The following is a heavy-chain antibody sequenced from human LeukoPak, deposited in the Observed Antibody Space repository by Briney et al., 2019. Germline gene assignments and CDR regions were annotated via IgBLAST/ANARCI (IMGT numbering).Heavy chain of an antibody. Sequence: GTSVKVSCKASGFTFTSSAVQWVRQARGQRLEWIGWIVVGSGKTNYEQKFQERVTITRDMSISTVYMELSSLRSEDTAVYYCAAAHNYYGSGGEYFQHWGQGTLVTVSS. CDR1: GFTFTSSA. CDR2: IVVGSGKT. V-gene: IGHV1-58*01. J-gene: IGHJ1*01. D-gene: IGHD3-10*01. CDR3: AAAHNYYGSGGEYFQH.